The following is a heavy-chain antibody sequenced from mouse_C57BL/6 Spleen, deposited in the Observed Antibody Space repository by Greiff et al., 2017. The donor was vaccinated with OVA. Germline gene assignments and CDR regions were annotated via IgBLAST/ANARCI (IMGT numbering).Heavy chain of an antibody. Sequence: EVKLQESGPGLVKPSQSLSLTCSVTGYSITSGYYWNWIRQFPGNKLEWMGYISYDGSNNYNPSLKNRISITRDTSKNQFFLKLNSVTTEDTATYYCARDYYGSREDYWGQGTSVTVSS. J-gene: IGHJ4*01. CDR3: ARDYYGSREDY. V-gene: IGHV3-6*01. CDR2: ISYDGSN. CDR1: GYSITSGYY. D-gene: IGHD1-1*01.